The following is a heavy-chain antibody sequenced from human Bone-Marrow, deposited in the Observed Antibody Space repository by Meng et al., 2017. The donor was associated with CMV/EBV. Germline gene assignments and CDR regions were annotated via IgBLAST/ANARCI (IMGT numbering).Heavy chain of an antibody. V-gene: IGHV3-48*03. J-gene: IGHJ4*01. D-gene: IGHD2-2*01. CDR3: ARRYCSSTSCLIAY. CDR1: GFTFNTYE. CDR2: ISTSGKTI. Sequence: GESLKISCAASGFTFNTYEMNWVRQAPGKGLEWVSHISTSGKTIYYADSVKGRFTISRDNAKNSLYLQLNSLRAEDTAVYYCARRYCSSTSCLIAYWG.